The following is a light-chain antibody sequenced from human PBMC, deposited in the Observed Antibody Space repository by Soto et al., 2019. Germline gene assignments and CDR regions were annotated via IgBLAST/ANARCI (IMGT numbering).Light chain of an antibody. V-gene: IGKV1-39*01. J-gene: IGKJ4*01. CDR1: QSISNY. CDR3: QQSYSSLALT. CDR2: AVS. Sequence: DIQMTQSPSSLSASVGDRVTITCRAGQSISNYLNWYQQKPGKAPKLLIYAVSSVQSGVPSRFSGSGSGTDFTLTISSLQPEDFATYYCQQSYSSLALTFGGGTKVDIK.